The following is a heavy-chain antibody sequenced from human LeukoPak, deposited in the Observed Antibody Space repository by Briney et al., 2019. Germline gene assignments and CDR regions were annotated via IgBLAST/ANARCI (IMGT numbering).Heavy chain of an antibody. CDR3: AKGCSSGWLDAFDI. V-gene: IGHV3-9*01. Sequence: GRSLRLSCAASGFTFDDYAMHWVRQAPGRGLEWVSGISWNSGSIGYADSVKGRFTTSRDNAKNSLYLQMNSLRAEDTALYYCAKGCSSGWLDAFDIWGQGTMVTVSS. CDR1: GFTFDDYA. J-gene: IGHJ3*02. D-gene: IGHD6-19*01. CDR2: ISWNSGSI.